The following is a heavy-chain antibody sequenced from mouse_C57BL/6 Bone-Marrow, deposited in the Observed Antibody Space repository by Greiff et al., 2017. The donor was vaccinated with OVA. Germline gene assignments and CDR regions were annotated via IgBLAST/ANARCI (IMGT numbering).Heavy chain of an antibody. CDR3: TRGYSNYYAMDY. CDR1: GYTFTNYE. CDR2: INPETGGT. Sequence: QVQLKQSGAELVRPGASVTLSCKASGYTFTNYEMHWVKQTPVHGLEWIGAINPETGGTAYNQKFKGKAILTADTSSSTAYMQLRSLTSEDSAGYYCTRGYSNYYAMDYWGQGTSVTVSS. V-gene: IGHV1-15*01. D-gene: IGHD2-5*01. J-gene: IGHJ4*01.